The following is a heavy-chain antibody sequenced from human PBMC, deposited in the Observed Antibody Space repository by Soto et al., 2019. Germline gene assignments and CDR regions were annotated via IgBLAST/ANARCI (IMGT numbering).Heavy chain of an antibody. CDR3: ARVVFVWSNAFDI. CDR1: GGSISSGGYY. V-gene: IGHV4-31*03. CDR2: IYNSGST. J-gene: IGHJ3*02. Sequence: QVQLQESGPGLVKPSQTLSLTCTVSGGSISSGGYYWSWIRQHPGKGLEWIGYIYNSGSTYYNPSLKGRFPISVDTSKNQFSLMLSFVFAADTAVYYGARVVFVWSNAFDIWGKGTMVPVSS. D-gene: IGHD3-3*01.